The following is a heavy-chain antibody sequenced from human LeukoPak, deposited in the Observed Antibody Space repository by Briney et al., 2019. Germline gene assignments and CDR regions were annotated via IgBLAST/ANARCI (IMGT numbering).Heavy chain of an antibody. J-gene: IGHJ6*02. CDR3: ARAMSGYSYGPSYYYYYGMDV. D-gene: IGHD5-18*01. V-gene: IGHV3-53*01. CDR1: GFTVSSNY. Sequence: GGSLRLSCAASGFTVSSNYMSWVRQAPGKGLEWVSVIYSGGSTYYADSVKGRFTISRDNSKNTLYLQMNSLRAEDTAVYYCARAMSGYSYGPSYYYYYGMDVWGQGTTVTVSS. CDR2: IYSGGST.